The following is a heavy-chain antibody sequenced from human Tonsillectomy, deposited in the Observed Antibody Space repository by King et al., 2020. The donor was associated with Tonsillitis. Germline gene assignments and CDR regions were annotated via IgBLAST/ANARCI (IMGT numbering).Heavy chain of an antibody. CDR1: GFTFSSYS. Sequence: VQLVESGGGLVKPGGSLRLSCAASGFTFSSYSMNWVRQAPGKGLEWVSSISSSSIFLYYADSAKGRFTISRDNAKNSLYLQMNSLRAEDTAVYYCARDPYGDSYFDYWGQGTLVTVSS. V-gene: IGHV3-21*01. D-gene: IGHD4-17*01. CDR2: ISSSSIFL. CDR3: ARDPYGDSYFDY. J-gene: IGHJ4*02.